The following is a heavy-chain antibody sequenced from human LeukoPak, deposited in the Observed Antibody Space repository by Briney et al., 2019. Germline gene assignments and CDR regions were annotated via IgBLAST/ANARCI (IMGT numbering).Heavy chain of an antibody. CDR2: IYYSGST. J-gene: IGHJ5*02. D-gene: IGHD6-13*01. V-gene: IGHV4-39*01. CDR1: GGSISSSTYF. CDR3: ARHSIAAPGMRWFDP. Sequence: TPSETLSLTCTVSGGSISSSTYFWGWIRQPPGKGLEWIGSIYYSGSTYYNPSLKRRVTISVDTSENQFSLKLTSVTAADTAVYSCARHSIAAPGMRWFDPWGQGTLVTVSS.